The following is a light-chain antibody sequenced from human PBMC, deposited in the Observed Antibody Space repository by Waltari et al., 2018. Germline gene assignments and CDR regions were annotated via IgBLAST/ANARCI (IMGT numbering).Light chain of an antibody. CDR3: QQYHDYSA. CDR2: KAF. V-gene: IGKV1-5*03. J-gene: IGKJ2*01. CDR1: QSILTW. Sequence: DTQMTQSPSTLSASVGDRATITCRPSQSILTWLAWYQQKPGKAPRLLIYKAFNLESGVPGRFSGSASGTEFNLTISSLQPDDSATYYCQQYHDYSAFGQGTKLEIK.